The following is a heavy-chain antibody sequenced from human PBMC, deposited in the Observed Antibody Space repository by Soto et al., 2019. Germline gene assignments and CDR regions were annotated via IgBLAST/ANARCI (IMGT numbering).Heavy chain of an antibody. J-gene: IGHJ5*02. CDR2: IYYSGST. D-gene: IGHD5-12*01. V-gene: IGHV4-31*03. Sequence: SETLSLTCTVSGGSISSGGYYWSWIRQHPGKGLEWIGYIYYSGSTYYNPSLKSRVTISVDTSKNQFSLKLSSVTAADTAVYYCATDIATQSYSGYTERANWFDPWGQGTLVTVSS. CDR1: GGSISSGGYY. CDR3: ATDIATQSYSGYTERANWFDP.